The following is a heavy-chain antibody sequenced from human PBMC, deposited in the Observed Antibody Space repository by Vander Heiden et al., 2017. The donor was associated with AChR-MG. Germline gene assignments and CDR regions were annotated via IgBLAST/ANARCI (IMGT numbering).Heavy chain of an antibody. J-gene: IGHJ4*02. Sequence: QVQLVQSGAEVKKPGSSVQVSCKASGGTFTSYAISWVRQAPGQGLEWMGRIIPILGIANYAQKCQGRVTITADKSTSTAYMELSSLRSEDTAVYYCARVSGGGDYLGAIYWGQGTLVTVSS. CDR2: IIPILGIA. D-gene: IGHD2-21*02. CDR3: ARVSGGGDYLGAIY. V-gene: IGHV1-69*04. CDR1: GGTFTSYA.